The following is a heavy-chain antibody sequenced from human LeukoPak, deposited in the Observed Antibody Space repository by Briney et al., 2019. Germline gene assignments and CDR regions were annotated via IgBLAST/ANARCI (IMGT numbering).Heavy chain of an antibody. CDR1: GFTFSSYG. J-gene: IGHJ6*02. D-gene: IGHD5-12*01. Sequence: GGSLRLSCAASGFTFSSYGMHWVRQALGKGLEWGAVISYDGSNKYYADSVKGRFTISRDNSKNTLYLQMNRLRAEDTAVYDCAKDLFYVDTVDGYGMDVWGQGTTVTVSS. CDR3: AKDLFYVDTVDGYGMDV. V-gene: IGHV3-30*18. CDR2: ISYDGSNK.